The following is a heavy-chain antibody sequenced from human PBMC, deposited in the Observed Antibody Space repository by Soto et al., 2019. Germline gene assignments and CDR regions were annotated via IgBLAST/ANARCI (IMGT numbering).Heavy chain of an antibody. Sequence: SETLSLTCDVSGDTISSYYWSWIRQPPGKGLEWIGYIYYSGSTNYNPSLKSRVTISVDTSKNQFSLKLSSVTAADTAVYYCASSNIAAAGFYYYGMDVWGQGTTVTVSS. CDR3: ASSNIAAAGFYYYGMDV. CDR2: IYYSGST. CDR1: GDTISSYY. J-gene: IGHJ6*02. V-gene: IGHV4-59*01. D-gene: IGHD6-13*01.